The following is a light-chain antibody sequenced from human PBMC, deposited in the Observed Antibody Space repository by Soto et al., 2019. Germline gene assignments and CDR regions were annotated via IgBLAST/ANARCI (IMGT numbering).Light chain of an antibody. J-gene: IGKJ3*01. Sequence: EIVLTQSPGTLSVSPGERATLSCRASQSVNSNYLAWYQQRPGQAPRLLIFGASYRAAGIPDRFSGSGSGTDFTLTISRLEPEDFAVYYCQQYSSSPPEFTFGPGTKVDSK. V-gene: IGKV3-20*01. CDR3: QQYSSSPPEFT. CDR1: QSVNSNY. CDR2: GAS.